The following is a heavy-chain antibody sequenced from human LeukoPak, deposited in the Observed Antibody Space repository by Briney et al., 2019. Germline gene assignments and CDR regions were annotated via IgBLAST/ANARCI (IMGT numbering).Heavy chain of an antibody. D-gene: IGHD4-23*01. V-gene: IGHV3-23*01. J-gene: IGHJ4*02. CDR2: VSGSGGST. Sequence: GGSLRLSCAASGFSFSNYAMSWVRQAPGKGLEWVSGVSGSGGSTVHADPVKGRFTISRDNSKNTMYLQMNSLRAEDTAVYYCAKATLRTTVVKGVLDYWGQGTLVTVSS. CDR1: GFSFSNYA. CDR3: AKATLRTTVVKGVLDY.